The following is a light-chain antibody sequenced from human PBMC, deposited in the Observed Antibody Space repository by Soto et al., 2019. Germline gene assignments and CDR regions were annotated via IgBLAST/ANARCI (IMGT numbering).Light chain of an antibody. Sequence: QSVLTQPASVSGSPGQSITISCTGTSSDVGGYNYVSWYQQHPGKAPKLIYEVSNRPSGVSNRFSGSKSGNTASLTISGLQAEDEADYYCSSYTSSSTLVFGGGTKLTVL. CDR2: EVS. CDR3: SSYTSSSTLV. J-gene: IGLJ3*02. CDR1: SSDVGGYNY. V-gene: IGLV2-14*01.